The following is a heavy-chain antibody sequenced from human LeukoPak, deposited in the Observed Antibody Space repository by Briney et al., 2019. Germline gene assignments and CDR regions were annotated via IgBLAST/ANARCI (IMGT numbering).Heavy chain of an antibody. CDR2: IYSGGST. CDR1: GFTVSSNY. D-gene: IGHD3-22*01. J-gene: IGHJ6*02. Sequence: GGSLRLSCAASGFTVSSNYMSWVRQAPGKGLEWVSAIYSGGSTYYADSVKGRFTISRDNSKNTLYLQMNSLRAEDTAVYYCARDSYYYDSSGYPPYYYYYYGMDVWGQGTTVTVSS. V-gene: IGHV3-53*01. CDR3: ARDSYYYDSSGYPPYYYYYYGMDV.